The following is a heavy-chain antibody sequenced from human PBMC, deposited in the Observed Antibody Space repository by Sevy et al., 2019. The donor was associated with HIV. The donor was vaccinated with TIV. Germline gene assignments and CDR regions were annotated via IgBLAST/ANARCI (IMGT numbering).Heavy chain of an antibody. CDR1: GFSFINAW. J-gene: IGHJ4*02. CDR3: TSDLGWEGTSDY. Sequence: GGSLRLSCAASGFSFINAWMNWVRQAPGKGLEWVGRIRSKADGGTADYAAPVKGRFIISRDDSENTLYLQMNSLRTEDTAIYYCTSDLGWEGTSDYWGQGTLVTVSS. V-gene: IGHV3-15*07. CDR2: IRSKADGGTA. D-gene: IGHD1-26*01.